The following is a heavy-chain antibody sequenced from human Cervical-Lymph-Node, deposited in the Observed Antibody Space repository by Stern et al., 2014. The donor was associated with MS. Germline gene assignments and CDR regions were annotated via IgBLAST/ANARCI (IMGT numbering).Heavy chain of an antibody. V-gene: IGHV3-21*01. J-gene: IGHJ6*02. D-gene: IGHD3-16*01. CDR1: GFTFHSYS. CDR3: AGLGDDNYYYPVNV. Sequence: EMQLEESGGGLVKPGVSLRLSCAASGFTFHSYSMNRVRQAPGTGLECVASISTETSFVYYADPVKHLLTDSRDNAKNSLNLNMNGLRDEDTAVYFCAGLGDDNYYYPVNVRAQGTTVTVSS. CDR2: ISTETSFV.